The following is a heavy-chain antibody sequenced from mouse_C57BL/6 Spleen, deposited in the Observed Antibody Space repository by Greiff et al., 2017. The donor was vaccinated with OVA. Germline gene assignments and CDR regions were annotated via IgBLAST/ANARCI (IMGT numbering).Heavy chain of an antibody. D-gene: IGHD4-1*01. V-gene: IGHV5-17*01. CDR1: GFTFSDYG. Sequence: EVMLVESGGGLVKPGGSLKLSCAASGFTFSDYGMHWVRQAPEKGLEWVAYISSGSSTINYADTVKGRFTISRDNAKNTLFLQMTSLRSDDTAMYYCARLGPYYFDDWGQGTTLTVSS. J-gene: IGHJ2*01. CDR3: ARLGPYYFDD. CDR2: ISSGSSTI.